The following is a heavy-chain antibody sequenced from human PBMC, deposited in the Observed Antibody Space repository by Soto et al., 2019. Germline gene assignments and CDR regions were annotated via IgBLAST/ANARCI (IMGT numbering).Heavy chain of an antibody. Sequence: VASVKVSCKTSGYTFSNYYINWVRQAPGQGLQWMGRINPSGGSTSYAQKFQGRVTMTRVTSTSTVYMDLSSLRSEDTAVYFCARSQEVVVVPAAPIDYWGQGTLVTVSS. CDR3: ARSQEVVVVPAAPIDY. J-gene: IGHJ4*02. V-gene: IGHV1-46*01. CDR1: GYTFSNYY. CDR2: INPSGGST. D-gene: IGHD2-2*01.